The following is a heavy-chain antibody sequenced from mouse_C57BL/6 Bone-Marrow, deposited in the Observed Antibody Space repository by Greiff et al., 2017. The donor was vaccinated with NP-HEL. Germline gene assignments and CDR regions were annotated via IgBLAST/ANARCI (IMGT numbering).Heavy chain of an antibody. V-gene: IGHV1-81*01. Sequence: VQLQQSGAELARPGASVKLSCKASGYTFTSYGISWVKQRTGQGLEWIGEIYPRSGNTYYTEKFKGKATLTADKSSSTGYMELRSLTSEDAAVYVCAREGGQLRLLWAMDYWGQGTSVTVSS. CDR1: GYTFTSYG. CDR3: AREGGQLRLLWAMDY. D-gene: IGHD3-2*02. CDR2: IYPRSGNT. J-gene: IGHJ4*01.